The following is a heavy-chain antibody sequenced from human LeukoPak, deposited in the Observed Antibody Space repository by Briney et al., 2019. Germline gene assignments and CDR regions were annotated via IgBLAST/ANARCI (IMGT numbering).Heavy chain of an antibody. CDR1: GFTFSSYS. D-gene: IGHD6-13*01. CDR2: ISSSSSYI. V-gene: IGHV3-21*01. Sequence: PGGSLRLSCAASGFTFSSYSMNWVRQAPGKGLEWVSSISSSSSYIYYADSVKGRSTISRDNAKNSLYLQMNSLRAEDTAVYYCARDPYSSSWYSAFDYWGQGTLVTVSS. CDR3: ARDPYSSSWYSAFDY. J-gene: IGHJ4*02.